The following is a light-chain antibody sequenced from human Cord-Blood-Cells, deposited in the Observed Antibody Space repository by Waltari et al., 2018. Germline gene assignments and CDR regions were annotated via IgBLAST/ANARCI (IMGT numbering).Light chain of an antibody. J-gene: IGLJ3*02. CDR2: DVS. Sequence: QSALTQPASVSGSPGQSLTISCTGTSSDVGGYNYVSWYQQHPGKAPKRMIYDVSKRPSGVPNRFSGSKSGNTASLTISGLQAEDEADYYCSSYTSSSTLFGGGTKLTVL. V-gene: IGLV2-14*03. CDR3: SSYTSSSTL. CDR1: SSDVGGYNY.